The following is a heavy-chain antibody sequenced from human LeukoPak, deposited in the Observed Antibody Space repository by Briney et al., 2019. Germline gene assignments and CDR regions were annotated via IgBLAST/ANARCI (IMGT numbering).Heavy chain of an antibody. CDR2: IYYSGST. CDR3: ARGGGSYYYGSGEGNWFDP. CDR1: GGSISSGDYY. J-gene: IGHJ5*02. D-gene: IGHD3-10*01. Sequence: PSETLSLTCTVSGGSISSGDYYWSWIRQPPGKGLEWIGYIYYSGSTYYNPSLKSRVTISVDTSKNQFSLKLSSVTAADTAVYYCARGGGSYYYGSGEGNWFDPWGQGTLVTVSS. V-gene: IGHV4-30-4*01.